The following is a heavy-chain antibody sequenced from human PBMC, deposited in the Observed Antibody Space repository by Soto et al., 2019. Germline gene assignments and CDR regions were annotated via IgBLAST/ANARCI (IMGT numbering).Heavy chain of an antibody. D-gene: IGHD1-26*01. CDR1: GDSVSSNSAA. J-gene: IGHJ6*02. CDR2: TYYRSKWYN. CDR3: ARAPVPVGVTRAVSYYYYYGMDV. Sequence: QSQTLSLTCAISGDSVSSNSAAWNWIRQSPSRGLEWLGRTYYRSKWYNDYAVSVKSRITINPDTSKNQFSLQLNSVTPEDTAVYYCARAPVPVGVTRAVSYYYYYGMDVWGQGTTVTVSS. V-gene: IGHV6-1*01.